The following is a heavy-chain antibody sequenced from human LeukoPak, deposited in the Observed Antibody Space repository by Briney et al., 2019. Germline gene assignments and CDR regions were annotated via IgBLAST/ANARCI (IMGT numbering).Heavy chain of an antibody. J-gene: IGHJ4*02. Sequence: PGRSLRLSCAASGFTFDDYAMHWVRQPPGKGLEWVSGISWNSGSIGYADSVEGRFTISRDNAKNSLYLQMNSLRPEDTALYHCAIFDGFDYWGQGTLVTVSS. V-gene: IGHV3-9*01. CDR3: AIFDGFDY. CDR1: GFTFDDYA. CDR2: ISWNSGSI. D-gene: IGHD3-9*01.